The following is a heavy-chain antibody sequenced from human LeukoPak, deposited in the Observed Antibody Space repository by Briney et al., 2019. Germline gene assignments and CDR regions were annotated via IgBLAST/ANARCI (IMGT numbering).Heavy chain of an antibody. D-gene: IGHD2-15*01. CDR3: ARGSGGGY. Sequence: SETLSLTCAVYGGSFSGYYWSWIRQPSGKGLEWIGEINHSGSTNYNPSLKSRVTISVDTSKNQFSLKLSSVTAADTAVYYCARGSGGGYWGQGTLVTVSS. V-gene: IGHV4-34*01. J-gene: IGHJ4*02. CDR1: GGSFSGYY. CDR2: INHSGST.